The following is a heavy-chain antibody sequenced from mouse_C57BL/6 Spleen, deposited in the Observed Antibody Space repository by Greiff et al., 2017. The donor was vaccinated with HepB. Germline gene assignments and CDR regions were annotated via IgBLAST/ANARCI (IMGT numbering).Heavy chain of an antibody. Sequence: VKLQQPGAELVKPGASVKLSCKASGYTFTSYWMHWVKQRPGQGLEWIGMIHPNSGSTNYNEKFKSKATLTVDKSSSTAYMQLSSLTSEDSAVYYGARSADYGSSSWFAYWGQGTLVTVSA. V-gene: IGHV1-64*01. CDR1: GYTFTSYW. D-gene: IGHD1-1*01. J-gene: IGHJ3*01. CDR3: ARSADYGSSSWFAY. CDR2: IHPNSGST.